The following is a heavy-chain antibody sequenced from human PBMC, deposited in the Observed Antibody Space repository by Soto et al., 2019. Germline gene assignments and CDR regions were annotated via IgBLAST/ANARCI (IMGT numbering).Heavy chain of an antibody. D-gene: IGHD3-3*01. CDR2: IYYSGST. Sequence: SETLSLTCTVSGGSISSYYWSWIRQPPGKGLEWIGYIYYSGSTNYNPSLKSRVTISVDTSKNQFSLKLSSVTAADTAVYYCARVLYDFWSGYRPLPYYYYGVDVWGQGTTVTAP. CDR1: GGSISSYY. CDR3: ARVLYDFWSGYRPLPYYYYGVDV. J-gene: IGHJ6*02. V-gene: IGHV4-59*01.